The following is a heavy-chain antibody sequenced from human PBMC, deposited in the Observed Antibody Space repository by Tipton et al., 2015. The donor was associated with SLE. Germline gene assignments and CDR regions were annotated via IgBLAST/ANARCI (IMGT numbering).Heavy chain of an antibody. CDR1: GFTFSNYA. V-gene: IGHV3-23*03. Sequence: GSLRLSCAASGFTFSNYAMGWVRQAPGKGLECVSVIYNGGDTTYYADSVKGRFTISRDNYKNTLHLQMNSLRAEDTAVYYCAKGLGWNKAYFDNWGQGTLVTVSS. CDR3: AKGLGWNKAYFDN. J-gene: IGHJ4*02. CDR2: IYNGGDTT. D-gene: IGHD1/OR15-1a*01.